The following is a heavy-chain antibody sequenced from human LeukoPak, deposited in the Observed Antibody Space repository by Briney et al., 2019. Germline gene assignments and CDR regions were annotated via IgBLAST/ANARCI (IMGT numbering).Heavy chain of an antibody. Sequence: SEALSLTCAVYGGSFSGYYWSWIRQPPGKGLEWIGEINHSGSTNYNPSLKSRVTISVDTSKNQFSLKLSPVTAADTAVYYCARVVLLYSSGWRFDYWGQGTLVTVSS. J-gene: IGHJ4*02. CDR1: GGSFSGYY. V-gene: IGHV4-34*01. CDR3: ARVVLLYSSGWRFDY. D-gene: IGHD6-19*01. CDR2: INHSGST.